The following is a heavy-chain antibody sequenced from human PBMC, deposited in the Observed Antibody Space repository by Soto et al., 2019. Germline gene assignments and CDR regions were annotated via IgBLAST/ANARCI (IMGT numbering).Heavy chain of an antibody. CDR2: IRGSSGST. Sequence: PGGSLRLSCAASGFTFSTFDMTWVRQPPGKGLEWVSLIRGSSGSTYYADSVKGRFTISKDNSKNTLYLQMNSLRAEDKAVYFCVKGAWLDYWGQGNMVTV. CDR1: GFTFSTFD. J-gene: IGHJ4*02. V-gene: IGHV3-23*01. CDR3: VKGAWLDY.